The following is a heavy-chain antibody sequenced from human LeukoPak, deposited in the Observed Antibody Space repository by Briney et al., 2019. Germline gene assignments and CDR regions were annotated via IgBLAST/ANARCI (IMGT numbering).Heavy chain of an antibody. J-gene: IGHJ1*01. CDR2: INPNSGGT. CDR1: GYTFTSYG. CDR3: ATYYDSSGYYYGHFQH. V-gene: IGHV1-2*02. D-gene: IGHD3-22*01. Sequence: GASVKVSCKASGYTFTSYGISWVRQAPGQGLEWMGWINPNSGGTNYAQKFQGRVTMTRDTSISTAYMELSRLRSDDTAVYYCATYYDSSGYYYGHFQHWGQGTLVTVSS.